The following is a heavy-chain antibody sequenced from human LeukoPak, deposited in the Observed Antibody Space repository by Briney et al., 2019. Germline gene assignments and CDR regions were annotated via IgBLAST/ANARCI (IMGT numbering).Heavy chain of an antibody. J-gene: IGHJ6*03. CDR2: INPNSGGT. D-gene: IGHD4-23*01. CDR1: GYTFTGYY. Sequence: ASVKVSCKASGYTFTGYYMHLVRQAPGQGLEWMGWINPNSGGTNYAQKFQGRVTMTRDTSISTAYMELRSLRSDDTAVYYCARVSHDYGGNPLYYYMDVWGKGTTVTVSS. CDR3: ARVSHDYGGNPLYYYMDV. V-gene: IGHV1-2*02.